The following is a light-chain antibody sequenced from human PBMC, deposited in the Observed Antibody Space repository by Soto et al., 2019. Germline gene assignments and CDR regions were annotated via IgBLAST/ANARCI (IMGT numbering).Light chain of an antibody. J-gene: IGLJ2*01. V-gene: IGLV2-23*01. CDR3: CSYAGSSLYVV. CDR2: EGS. Sequence: QSVLTQPASVSGSPGPSITISCTGTSSDVGSYNLVSWYQQHPGKAPKLMIYEGSKRPSGVSNRFSGSKSGNTASLTISGLQAEDEADYYCCSYAGSSLYVVFGGGTQLTVL. CDR1: SSDVGSYNL.